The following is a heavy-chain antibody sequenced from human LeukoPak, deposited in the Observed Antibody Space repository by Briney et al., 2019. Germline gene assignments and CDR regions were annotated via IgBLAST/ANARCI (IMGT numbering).Heavy chain of an antibody. Sequence: PGGSLRLSCAASGFTFSNYGMHWLRQAPGKGLEGVAFIRYDESNKYYADSVKGRFTISRDNSKNTLYLQMNSLRAEDTAVYYCARYYYYGSGSYPYYYMDVWGKGTTVTVSS. D-gene: IGHD3-10*01. J-gene: IGHJ6*03. CDR1: GFTFSNYG. CDR3: ARYYYYGSGSYPYYYMDV. V-gene: IGHV3-30*02. CDR2: IRYDESNK.